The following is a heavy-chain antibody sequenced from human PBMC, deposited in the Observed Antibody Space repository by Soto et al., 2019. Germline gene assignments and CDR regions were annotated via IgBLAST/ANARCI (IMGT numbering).Heavy chain of an antibody. CDR2: INPNSGGT. CDR1: GYTFTGYY. Sequence: GASVKVSCKASGYTFTGYYMHWVRQAPGQGLEWMGWINPNSGGTNYAQKFQGRVTMTRDTSISTAYMELSRLRSDDTAVYYCARTFPPYSSSLTYYYYYGMDVWGQGTTVTVS. V-gene: IGHV1-2*02. D-gene: IGHD6-13*01. J-gene: IGHJ6*02. CDR3: ARTFPPYSSSLTYYYYYGMDV.